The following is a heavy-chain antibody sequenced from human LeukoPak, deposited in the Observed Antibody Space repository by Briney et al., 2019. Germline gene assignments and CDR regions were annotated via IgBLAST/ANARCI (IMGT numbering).Heavy chain of an antibody. V-gene: IGHV4-39*07. CDR2: IYYSGST. CDR3: ARDLDYSRGWFDP. Sequence: SETLSLTCTASGGSISSSSYYWGWIRQPPGKGLEWIGSIYYSGSTYYNPSLKSRVTISVDTSKNQFSLKLSSVTAADTAVYYCARDLDYSRGWFDPWGQGTLVTVSS. J-gene: IGHJ5*02. CDR1: GGSISSSSYY. D-gene: IGHD4-11*01.